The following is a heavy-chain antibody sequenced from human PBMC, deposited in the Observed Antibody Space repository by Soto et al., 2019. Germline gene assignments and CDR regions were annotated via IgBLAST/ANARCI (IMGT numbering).Heavy chain of an antibody. Sequence: QVQLVESGGGVVQPGRSLRLSCAASGFTFSSYGMHWVRQAPGKGLEWVAVISYDGSNKYYADSVKGRFTISRDNSKNTLYLQMNSLSAEDTAVYYCAKDLYSSGWYGRNYYGMDVWGQGTTVTVSS. D-gene: IGHD6-19*01. J-gene: IGHJ6*02. V-gene: IGHV3-30*18. CDR1: GFTFSSYG. CDR2: ISYDGSNK. CDR3: AKDLYSSGWYGRNYYGMDV.